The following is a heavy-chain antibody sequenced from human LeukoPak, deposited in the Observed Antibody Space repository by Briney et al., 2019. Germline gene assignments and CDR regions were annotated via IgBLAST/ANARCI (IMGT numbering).Heavy chain of an antibody. J-gene: IGHJ4*02. Sequence: GGPLRLSCAASGFTFSSYAMSWVRQAPGKGLEWVSAISGSGGSTYYADSVKGRFTISRDNSKNTLYLQMNSLRAEDTAVYYCAKARFHCSSTSCILDYIDYWGQGTLVTVSS. CDR3: AKARFHCSSTSCILDYIDY. CDR1: GFTFSSYA. CDR2: ISGSGGST. V-gene: IGHV3-23*01. D-gene: IGHD2-2*01.